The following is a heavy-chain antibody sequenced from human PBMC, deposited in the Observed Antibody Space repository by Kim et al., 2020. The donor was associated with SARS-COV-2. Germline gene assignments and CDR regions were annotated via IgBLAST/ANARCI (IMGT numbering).Heavy chain of an antibody. V-gene: IGHV4-31*03. CDR2: ISYSGNS. CDR3: ARGQPLVY. D-gene: IGHD2-15*01. Sequence: SETLSLTCSVSGGSIRSGGKFWTWIRQHPAKGLESIGYISYSGNSHYSPSLRSRVSISLQTSENQFSLELTSVTAADTAVYYCARGQPLVYWGEGILVTVSS. CDR1: GGSIRSGGKF. J-gene: IGHJ4*02.